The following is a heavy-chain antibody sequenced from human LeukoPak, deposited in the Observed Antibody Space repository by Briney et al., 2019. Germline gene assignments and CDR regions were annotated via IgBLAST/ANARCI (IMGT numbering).Heavy chain of an antibody. V-gene: IGHV3-30*03. J-gene: IGHJ3*02. D-gene: IGHD3-10*01. CDR1: GFTFSSYG. CDR3: ATAAARGAFDI. CDR2: ISYDGSNK. Sequence: GGSLRLSCAASGFTFSSYGMHWVRQAPGKGLEWVAVISYDGSNKYYADSVKGRFTISRDNSKNTLYLQMNSLRAEDTAVYYCATAAARGAFDIWGQGTMVTVSS.